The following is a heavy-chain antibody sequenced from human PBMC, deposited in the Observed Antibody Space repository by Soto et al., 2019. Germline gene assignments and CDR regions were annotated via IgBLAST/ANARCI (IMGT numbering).Heavy chain of an antibody. V-gene: IGHV4-4*02. Sequence: PSETLSLTCAVSADSVRSSNWWTWVRQSPGKGLEWIGEIYHLGGTNYNPSLKSRVTISVDMAKNQVSLKLSSVTAADTAVYYCATMKKPRGYYYGLNAWGQGTTVTVSS. CDR3: ATMKKPRGYYYGLNA. CDR1: ADSVRSSNW. J-gene: IGHJ6*02. CDR2: IYHLGGT.